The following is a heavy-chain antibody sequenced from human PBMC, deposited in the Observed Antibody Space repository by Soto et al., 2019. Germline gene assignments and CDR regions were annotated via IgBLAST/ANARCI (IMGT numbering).Heavy chain of an antibody. J-gene: IGHJ6*02. CDR2: INSDGSST. D-gene: IGHD3-10*01. V-gene: IGHV3-74*01. Sequence: GGSLRLSCAASGFTFSSYWMHWVRQAPGKGLVWVSRINSDGSSTSYADSVKGRFTISRDNAKNTLYLQMNSLRAEDTAVYYCAGFMVRGQGPYYYGMDVWGQGTTVTVSS. CDR1: GFTFSSYW. CDR3: AGFMVRGQGPYYYGMDV.